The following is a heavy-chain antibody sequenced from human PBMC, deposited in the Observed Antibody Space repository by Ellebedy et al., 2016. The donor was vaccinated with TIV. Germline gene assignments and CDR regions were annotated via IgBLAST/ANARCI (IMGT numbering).Heavy chain of an antibody. CDR3: ARVGKDFWTGYSRIYYFDH. J-gene: IGHJ4*02. CDR2: IKQDGSEQ. V-gene: IGHV3-7*03. D-gene: IGHD3/OR15-3a*01. Sequence: LGGSLRLSCAASGFTFSDYWMSWVRQSPRKGLEWVANIKQDGSEQYYVDSVKGRFTISRDNAKNSMYLQMNSLRAEDTAVYYCARVGKDFWTGYSRIYYFDHWGPGTLVTVSS. CDR1: GFTFSDYW.